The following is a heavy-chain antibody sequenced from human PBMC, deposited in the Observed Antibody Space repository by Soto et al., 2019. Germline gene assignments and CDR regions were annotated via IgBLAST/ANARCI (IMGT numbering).Heavy chain of an antibody. D-gene: IGHD1-26*01. Sequence: QITLKESGPTLVEPTQTLTLTCTFSGFSLSTSGVGVGWVRQPPGKALEWLAFIYWDDDKRYSPSLKSRLTVTKDTSKNQGVLTMANMDPVDKATYYCAHRSPYSGSWMAGWFDPWGQGTLVTVSS. V-gene: IGHV2-5*02. CDR3: AHRSPYSGSWMAGWFDP. J-gene: IGHJ5*02. CDR2: IYWDDDK. CDR1: GFSLSTSGVG.